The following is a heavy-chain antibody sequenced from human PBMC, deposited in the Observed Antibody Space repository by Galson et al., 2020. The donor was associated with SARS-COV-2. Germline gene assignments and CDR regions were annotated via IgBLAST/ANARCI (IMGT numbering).Heavy chain of an antibody. CDR1: GGSINTGYYY. CDR2: SRYSGSP. J-gene: IGHJ4*02. CDR3: VRRCPFQRSDSGDYGGDY. V-gene: IGHV4-39*07. Sequence: SETLSLTCTVSGGSINTGYYYWGWIRQPPGKGLEWIGSSRYSGSPSYNPSLKSRVTISFETAKNQVSLELTSVTAADAAVYYCVRRCPFQRSDSGDYGGDYWGQVILVTVSS. D-gene: IGHD4-17*01.